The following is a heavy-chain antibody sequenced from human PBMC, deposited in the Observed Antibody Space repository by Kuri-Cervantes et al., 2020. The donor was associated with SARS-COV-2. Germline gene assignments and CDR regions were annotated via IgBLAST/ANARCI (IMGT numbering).Heavy chain of an antibody. CDR3: ARDVAAGRAYYYYMDV. J-gene: IGHJ6*03. V-gene: IGHV3-21*01. CDR1: GFTFSSYS. D-gene: IGHD6-13*01. Sequence: LSLTCAASGFTFSSYSMNWVRQAPGKGLEWVSSISSSSSYIYYADSVKGRFTISRDNAKNSLYLQMNSLRAEDTAVYYCARDVAAGRAYYYYMDVWGKGTTVTFYS. CDR2: ISSSSSYI.